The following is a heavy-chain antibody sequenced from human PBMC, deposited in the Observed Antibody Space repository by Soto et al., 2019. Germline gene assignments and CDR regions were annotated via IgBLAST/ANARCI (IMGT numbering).Heavy chain of an antibody. CDR3: ASGRGGYFYYGMDV. CDR2: ISGSGDRT. J-gene: IGHJ6*02. V-gene: IGHV3-23*01. D-gene: IGHD1-26*01. Sequence: EVQLLESGGGLVQPGGSLRLSCAASGFTFSSYAITWVRQAPGKGLEWVSVISGSGDRTYYADSVKGRFTISRDNSKNTLYLQMNSVRAEDTAVYYCASGRGGYFYYGMDVWGQGTTVTVSS. CDR1: GFTFSSYA.